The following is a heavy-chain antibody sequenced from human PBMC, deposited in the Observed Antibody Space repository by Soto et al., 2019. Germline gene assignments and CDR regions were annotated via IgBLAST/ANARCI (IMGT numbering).Heavy chain of an antibody. J-gene: IGHJ4*02. CDR3: AHRTTGGFYFEY. CDR2: IYWDDGK. D-gene: IGHD4-17*01. V-gene: IGHV2-5*02. Sequence: HITLKESGPTLVKPTQTLTLTCTFSGFSLRTSGVGVGWIRQPPGKALEWRALIYWDDGKRYSTSLKSRLTITKDTAKNQVVLRMTNMDTVDTATYYCAHRTTGGFYFEYLGQGTLVTVSS. CDR1: GFSLRTSGVG.